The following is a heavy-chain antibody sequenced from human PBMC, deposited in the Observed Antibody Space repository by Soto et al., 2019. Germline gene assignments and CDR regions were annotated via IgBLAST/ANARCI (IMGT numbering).Heavy chain of an antibody. CDR1: GYTFIRYG. D-gene: IGHD2-21*01. Sequence: QVQLAQSGAEGKKPGASVRVSCKASGYTFIRYGINWVRQAPGQGLQWMGWISPYNDNTYYGQKFQGRVSMTADTSTRTAYMESRDLRSDDTAVYYCARGGLWNEHYTNNYDYGMDVWGQGTAVTVSS. CDR3: ARGGLWNEHYTNNYDYGMDV. J-gene: IGHJ6*02. V-gene: IGHV1-18*01. CDR2: ISPYNDNT.